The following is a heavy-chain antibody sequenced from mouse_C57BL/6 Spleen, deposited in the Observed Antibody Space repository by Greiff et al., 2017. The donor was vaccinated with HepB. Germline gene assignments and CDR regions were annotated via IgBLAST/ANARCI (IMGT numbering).Heavy chain of an antibody. D-gene: IGHD1-1*01. Sequence: QVQLQQSGAELARPGASVKLSCKASGYTFTSYWMHWVKQRPIQGLEWIGNIDPSDSETHYNQKFKDKATLTVDKSSSTAYMQLSSLTSEDSAVYYCARWDYYYGPYWGQGTLVTVSA. V-gene: IGHV1-52*01. CDR2: IDPSDSET. CDR1: GYTFTSYW. CDR3: ARWDYYYGPY. J-gene: IGHJ3*01.